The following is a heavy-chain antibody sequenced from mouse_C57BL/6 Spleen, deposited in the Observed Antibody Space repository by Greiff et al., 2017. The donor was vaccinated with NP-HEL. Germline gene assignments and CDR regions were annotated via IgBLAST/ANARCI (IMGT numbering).Heavy chain of an antibody. J-gene: IGHJ2*01. D-gene: IGHD1-1*01. CDR2: INPSSGYP. CDR1: GYTFTSYT. V-gene: IGHV1-4*01. CDR3: ARGTTVVDAFDY. Sequence: VQLQQSGAELARPGASVKMSCKASGYTFTSYTMHWVKQRPGPGLEWIGYINPSSGYPKYNQKFKDKATLTADKSSSTAYMQLSSLTSEDSAVYYCARGTTVVDAFDYWGQGTTLTVSS.